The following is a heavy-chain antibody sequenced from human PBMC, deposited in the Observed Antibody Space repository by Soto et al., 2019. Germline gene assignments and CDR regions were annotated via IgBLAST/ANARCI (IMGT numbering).Heavy chain of an antibody. CDR3: VSSPRRYCSSTSCRYFDY. V-gene: IGHV3-11*01. Sequence: PGGSLRLSCAASGFTFSDYYMSWIRQAPGKELEWVSYISSSGSTIYYADSVKGRFTISRDNAKISLYLQMNSLRAEDTAVYYCVSSPRRYCSSTSCRYFDYSGQGTLVTVSS. CDR1: GFTFSDYY. D-gene: IGHD2-2*01. CDR2: ISSSGSTI. J-gene: IGHJ4*02.